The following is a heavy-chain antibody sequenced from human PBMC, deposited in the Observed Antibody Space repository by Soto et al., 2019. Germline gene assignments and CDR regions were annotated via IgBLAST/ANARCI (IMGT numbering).Heavy chain of an antibody. D-gene: IGHD1-1*01. CDR2: INHSGST. V-gene: IGHV4-34*01. J-gene: IGHJ6*03. CDR3: ARGVGYNWNYYYYYYMDV. CDR1: GGSFSGYY. Sequence: SETLSLTCAVYGGSFSGYYWSWIRQPPGKGLEWIGEINHSGSTNYNPSLKSRVTISVDTSKNQFSLKLSSVTAADTAVYYCARGVGYNWNYYYYYYMDVWGKGTTVTVS.